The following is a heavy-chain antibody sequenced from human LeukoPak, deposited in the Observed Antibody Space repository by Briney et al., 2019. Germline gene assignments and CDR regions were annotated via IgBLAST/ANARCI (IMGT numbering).Heavy chain of an antibody. V-gene: IGHV3-48*03. D-gene: IGHD6-19*01. J-gene: IGHJ4*02. CDR2: ISSSGSTI. CDR1: GFTFSSYE. CDR3: ALNRGSGWYFHY. Sequence: GGSLRLSCAASGFTFSSYEMNWVRQAPGKGLEWVSYISSSGSTIYYADSVKGRFTISRDNAKNSLYLQMNSLRAEDTAVYYCALNRGSGWYFHYWGQGTLVTVTS.